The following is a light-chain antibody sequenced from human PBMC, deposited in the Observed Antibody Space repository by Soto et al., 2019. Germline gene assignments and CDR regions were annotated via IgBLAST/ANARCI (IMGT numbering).Light chain of an antibody. V-gene: IGLV2-18*02. J-gene: IGLJ2*01. CDR3: ISYTSSNTLV. CDR2: EVT. Sequence: QSALTQPPSVSGSPGQSVTISCTGTSSDVGSYNRVSWYQQPPGTAPKLMIYEVTNRPSGVPDRFSGSKSGNTASLTISGLQADDEADYYCISYTSSNTLVFGGGTKLTVL. CDR1: SSDVGSYNR.